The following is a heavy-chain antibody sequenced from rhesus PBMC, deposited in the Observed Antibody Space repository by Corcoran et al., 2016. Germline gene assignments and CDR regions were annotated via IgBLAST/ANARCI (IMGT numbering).Heavy chain of an antibody. CDR1: GAAIRSYW. J-gene: IGHJ4*01. CDR2: INGNSGST. D-gene: IGHD2-21*01. CDR3: ARDRGVGSDFDY. V-gene: IGHV4-80*01. Sequence: QVQLQESGPGLVKPSETLSLTCAVSGAAIRSYWWSWIRPPPGKGLEWIGEINGNSGSTYYNPSLKSRVTISKDASKNQFSLKLSSVTAADTAVYYCARDRGVGSDFDYWGQGVLVTVSS.